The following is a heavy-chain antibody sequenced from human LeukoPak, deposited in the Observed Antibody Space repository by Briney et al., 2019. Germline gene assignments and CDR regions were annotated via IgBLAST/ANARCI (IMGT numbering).Heavy chain of an antibody. CDR1: GFTFSSYG. D-gene: IGHD3-10*01. Sequence: GGSLRLSCAASGFTFSSYGMHWVRQAPGKGLEWVAVIWYDGSNKYYADSVKGRFTISRDNSKNTLYLQMNSLRAEDTAVYYCARDRGYYGSGSYHKGAFDIWGQGTMVTVSS. J-gene: IGHJ3*02. V-gene: IGHV3-33*01. CDR3: ARDRGYYGSGSYHKGAFDI. CDR2: IWYDGSNK.